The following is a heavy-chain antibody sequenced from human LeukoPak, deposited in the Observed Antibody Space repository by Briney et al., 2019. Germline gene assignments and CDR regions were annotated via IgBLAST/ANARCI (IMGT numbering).Heavy chain of an antibody. CDR1: GFTFSSYS. V-gene: IGHV3-21*01. J-gene: IGHJ3*02. D-gene: IGHD6-19*01. CDR3: ARELAADDAFDI. CDR2: ISSSSSYI. Sequence: GGSLRLSCAASGFTFSSYSMNWVRQAPGKGLEWVSSISSSSSYIYYADSVKGRFTISRDNAKNSLYLQMNSLRAKDTAVYYCARELAADDAFDIWGQGTMVTVSS.